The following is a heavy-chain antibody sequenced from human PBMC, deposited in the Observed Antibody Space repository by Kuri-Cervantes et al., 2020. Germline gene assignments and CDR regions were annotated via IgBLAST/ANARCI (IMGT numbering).Heavy chain of an antibody. V-gene: IGHV3-48*01. D-gene: IGHD1-26*01. CDR2: ISRSSRTI. J-gene: IGHJ6*03. CDR1: GFIFSSYS. CDR3: ARDDEDDSRNYYYYYYYMDV. Sequence: GGSLRPSCAASGFIFSSYSMNWVRQAPGKGLEWVSYISRSSRTIYYADSVKGRFTISRDNAKKSMYLQMNSLRAEDTAVYYCARDDEDDSRNYYYYYYYMDVWGKGTTVTVSS.